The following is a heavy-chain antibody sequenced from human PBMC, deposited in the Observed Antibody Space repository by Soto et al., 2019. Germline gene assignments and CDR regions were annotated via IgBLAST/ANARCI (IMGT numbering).Heavy chain of an antibody. D-gene: IGHD3-10*01. Sequence: QVQLVQSGAEVKKPGASVKVSCKASGYTFTSYAMHWVRQAPGQRLEWMGWINAGNGNTKYSQKFQGRVTITRDTSATTAYMELSSLRSEDTAVYYCARWFGELSHNWYFDLWGRGTLVTVSS. CDR1: GYTFTSYA. CDR3: ARWFGELSHNWYFDL. J-gene: IGHJ2*01. V-gene: IGHV1-3*01. CDR2: INAGNGNT.